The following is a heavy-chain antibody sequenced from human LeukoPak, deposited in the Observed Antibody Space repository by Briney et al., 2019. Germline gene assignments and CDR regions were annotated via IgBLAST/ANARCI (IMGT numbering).Heavy chain of an antibody. CDR3: ACLSVSHNNYFDY. J-gene: IGHJ4*02. D-gene: IGHD5/OR15-5a*01. Sequence: MTSETLSLTCTVSGGSIDTYYWTWIRQPPGKGLEWIGDFSYSGSTSYSPSLKRRVTISVDTSKNQISLKLTSATAADTAFYYCACLSVSHNNYFDYWGQGILVIVSS. CDR2: FSYSGST. CDR1: GGSIDTYY. V-gene: IGHV4-59*08.